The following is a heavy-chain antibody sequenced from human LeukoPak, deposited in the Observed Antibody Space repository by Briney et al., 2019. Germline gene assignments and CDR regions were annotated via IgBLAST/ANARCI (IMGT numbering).Heavy chain of an antibody. CDR2: IYHSGST. CDR1: GASTRSSNW. Sequence: SETLSLTCDVSGASTRSSNWWSWVRQPPGKGLEWIGEIYHSGSTNYNPSLKSRVTISLDTSKNQFSLKLTSLTAADTAVYYCARGSGYYYDNSDSEFDYWGQGILVTVSS. CDR3: ARGSGYYYDNSDSEFDY. V-gene: IGHV4-4*02. D-gene: IGHD3-22*01. J-gene: IGHJ4*02.